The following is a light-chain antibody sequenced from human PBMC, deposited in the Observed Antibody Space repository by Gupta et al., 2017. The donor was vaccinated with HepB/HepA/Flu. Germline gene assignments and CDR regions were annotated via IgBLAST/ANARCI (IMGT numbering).Light chain of an antibody. CDR3: QQDDSTPHT. CDR1: QSVLYSSNNKNY. J-gene: IGKJ1*01. V-gene: IGKV4-1*01. CDR2: WAS. Sequence: DIVMTQSPDSLAVSLGERATINCKSSQSVLYSSNNKNYLAWYQQKPGQPPKLLIYWASTRESGVPDRFSGRGSGTDFTLTISSLQAEDVAVYYCQQDDSTPHTFGQGTKVEIK.